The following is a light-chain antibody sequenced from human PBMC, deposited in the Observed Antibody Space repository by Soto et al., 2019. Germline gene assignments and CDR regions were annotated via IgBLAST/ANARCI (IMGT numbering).Light chain of an antibody. Sequence: LTQPASVSGSPGQSITISCTGTSSDVGAYDYVSWFQHYPGKAPKLLIYEVTNRPSGVSDRFSGSRSGNTASPTISGLQAEDEADYYCSSYTITNTLVFGSGTKVTVL. CDR3: SSYTITNTLV. CDR1: SSDVGAYDY. J-gene: IGLJ1*01. CDR2: EVT. V-gene: IGLV2-14*01.